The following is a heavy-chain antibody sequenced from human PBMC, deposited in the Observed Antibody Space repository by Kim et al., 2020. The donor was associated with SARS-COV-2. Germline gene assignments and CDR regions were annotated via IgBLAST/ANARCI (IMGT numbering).Heavy chain of an antibody. V-gene: IGHV3-33*05. CDR2: ISYDGSNK. CDR1: GFTFSSYG. CDR3: ARAGERRQLSFDY. Sequence: GGSLRLSCAASGFTFSSYGMHWVRQAPGKGLEWVAVISYDGSNKYYADSVKGRFTISRDNSKNTLYLQMNSLRAEDTAVYYCARAGERRQLSFDYWGQGTLVTVSS. J-gene: IGHJ4*02. D-gene: IGHD6-13*01.